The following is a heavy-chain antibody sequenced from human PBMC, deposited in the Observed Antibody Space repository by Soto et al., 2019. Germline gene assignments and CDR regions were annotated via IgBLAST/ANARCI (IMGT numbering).Heavy chain of an antibody. CDR3: ARDVLLWFGELFDY. CDR2: ISSSSSTI. J-gene: IGHJ4*02. D-gene: IGHD3-10*01. Sequence: GGSLRLSCAGIGFSFSRYAMDSAHPAPREGEGLGMGLEWVSYISSSSSTIYYAGSVKGRFTISRDNAKNSVYLQMNSLRDDVMVVYYCARDVLLWFGELFDYWGQGTLVTGSS. V-gene: IGHV3-48*02. CDR1: GFSFSRYA.